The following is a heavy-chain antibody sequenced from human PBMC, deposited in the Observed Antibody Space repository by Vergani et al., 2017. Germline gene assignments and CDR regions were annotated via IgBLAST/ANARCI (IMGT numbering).Heavy chain of an antibody. J-gene: IGHJ3*02. CDR3: ARGGPRKDIVGTDAFDI. CDR1: GFTFSSYA. D-gene: IGHD2-15*01. V-gene: IGHV3-30-3*01. CDR2: ISYDGSNK. Sequence: QVQLVESGGGVVQPGRSLSLSCAASGFTFSSYAMHWVRQAPGKGLEWVAVISYDGSNKYYADSVKGRFTISRDNSKNTLYLQMNSLRAEDTAVYYCARGGPRKDIVGTDAFDIWGQGTMVTVSS.